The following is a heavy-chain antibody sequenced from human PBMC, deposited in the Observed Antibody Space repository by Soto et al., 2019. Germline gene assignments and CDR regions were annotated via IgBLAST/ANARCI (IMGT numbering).Heavy chain of an antibody. CDR3: ARGKRRLLWFGELQYFDY. V-gene: IGHV4-31*03. CDR1: GGSISSGGYY. J-gene: IGHJ4*02. Sequence: SETLSLTCTVSGGSISSGGYYWSWIRQHPGKGLEWIGYIYYSGSTYYNPSLKSRVTISVDTSKNQFSLKLSSVTAADTAVYYCARGKRRLLWFGELQYFDYWGQGTLVTVS. CDR2: IYYSGST. D-gene: IGHD3-10*01.